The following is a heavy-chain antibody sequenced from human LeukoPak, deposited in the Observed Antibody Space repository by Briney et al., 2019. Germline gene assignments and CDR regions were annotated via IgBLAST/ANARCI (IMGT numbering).Heavy chain of an antibody. D-gene: IGHD4-11*01. CDR1: GFSLSSARMG. CDR3: ARLYSNYYYYYMDV. CDR2: IFSNDEK. J-gene: IGHJ6*03. V-gene: IGHV2-26*01. Sequence: ESGPVLVKPTETLTLTCTVSGFSLSSARMGVSWIRQPPGKALEWLAHIFSNDEKSYSTSLKSNLTLSKDTSKSQVVLTMTNMDPVDTATYYCARLYSNYYYYYMDVWGKGTTVAVSS.